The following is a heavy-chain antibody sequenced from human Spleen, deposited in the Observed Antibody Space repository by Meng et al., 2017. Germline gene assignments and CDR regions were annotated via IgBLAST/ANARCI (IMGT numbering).Heavy chain of an antibody. J-gene: IGHJ4*02. CDR2: IYYSGSI. D-gene: IGHD2-21*01. Sequence: VQLQELVPGLVQPSYTLSLLCAVSGYSISSSIWCGWIRQPPGKGLEWIGYIYYSGSIYYNPSLKSRVTMSVDTSKNEFSLDLSSVTAADTAVYYCARVGESGDSLDSWGQGTLVTVSS. CDR1: GYSISSSIW. V-gene: IGHV4-28*05. CDR3: ARVGESGDSLDS.